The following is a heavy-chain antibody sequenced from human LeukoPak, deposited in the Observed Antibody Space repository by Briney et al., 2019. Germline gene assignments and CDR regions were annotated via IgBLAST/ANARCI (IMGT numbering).Heavy chain of an antibody. CDR3: ARDEFAHYYDSSGYYPAAFDY. V-gene: IGHV3-23*01. CDR2: IRNSGTNT. CDR1: GFTFSTYA. D-gene: IGHD3-22*01. Sequence: GGSLRLSCAASGFTFSTYAMSWVRQAPGKGLEWVSTIRNSGTNTHYAASVEGRFTISRDNSKNTLYLQMSSLRAEDTAVYYCARDEFAHYYDSSGYYPAAFDYWGQGTLVTVSS. J-gene: IGHJ4*02.